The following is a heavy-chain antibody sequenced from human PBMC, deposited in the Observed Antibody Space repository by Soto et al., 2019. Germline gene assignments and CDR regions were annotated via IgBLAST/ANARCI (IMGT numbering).Heavy chain of an antibody. Sequence: SLRLSYAASGFTFSSYGMHWVRQAPGKGLEWVAVISYDGSNKYYADSVKGRFTISRDNSKNTLYLQMNSLRAEDTAVYYCAKDRYQWLVRYYFDYWGQGTPVTVS. D-gene: IGHD6-19*01. CDR3: AKDRYQWLVRYYFDY. CDR2: ISYDGSNK. J-gene: IGHJ4*02. CDR1: GFTFSSYG. V-gene: IGHV3-30*18.